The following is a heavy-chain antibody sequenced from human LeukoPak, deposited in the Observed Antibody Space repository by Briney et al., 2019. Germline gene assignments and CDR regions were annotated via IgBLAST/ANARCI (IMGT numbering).Heavy chain of an antibody. CDR1: XLTVXXXY. J-gene: IGHJ6*02. V-gene: IGHV3-66*01. Sequence: AAXXLTVXXXYMSXVRXAPGXXXXXGSVIYSGGRTYYADSVKGRFTISRDTSKNTLYLQMNSLRAEDTAVYYCATVFTSSRYYGMDVWGQGTTVTVSS. CDR2: IYSGGRT. CDR3: ATVFTSSRYYGMDV. D-gene: IGHD2-2*01.